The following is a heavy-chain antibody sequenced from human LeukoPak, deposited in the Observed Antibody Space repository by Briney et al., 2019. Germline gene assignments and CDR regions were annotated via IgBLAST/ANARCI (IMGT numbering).Heavy chain of an antibody. Sequence: PSETLSLTCTVSGGSIGSNKYYWGWIRQPPGKGLEWIGSIYYSGSTYYNPSLKSRVTISVDTSKNQFSLKLSSVTAADTAVYYCARGSRGDLRRWYYFDYWGQGTLVTVSS. CDR2: IYYSGST. D-gene: IGHD4-23*01. V-gene: IGHV4-39*01. CDR3: ARGSRGDLRRWYYFDY. CDR1: GGSIGSNKYY. J-gene: IGHJ4*02.